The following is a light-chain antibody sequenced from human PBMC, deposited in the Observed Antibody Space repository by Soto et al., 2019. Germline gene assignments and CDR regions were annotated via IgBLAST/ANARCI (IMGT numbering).Light chain of an antibody. J-gene: IGLJ1*01. CDR2: EVS. Sequence: QSALTQPASVSGSPGQSITISCTGTSSDVGGYNYVSWYQQHPGKAPKLMIYEVSNRPSGVSNRFSGSKSGNTASLTISGLQAEDEADYYCSSYTSSSRDFGTGTQVTVL. V-gene: IGLV2-14*01. CDR3: SSYTSSSRD. CDR1: SSDVGGYNY.